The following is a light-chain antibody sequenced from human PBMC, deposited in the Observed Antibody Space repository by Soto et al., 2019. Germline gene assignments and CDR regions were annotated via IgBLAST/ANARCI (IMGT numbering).Light chain of an antibody. J-gene: IGLJ1*01. CDR3: SSYTSYTSYV. CDR1: SSDVGGYKY. CDR2: DVS. V-gene: IGLV2-14*01. Sequence: QSVLTQPASVSGSPGQSIAISCTGTSSDVGGYKYVSWYQQYPGKAPKLMIYDVSNRPSGVPDRFSGSKSGNMASLTISGLQSEDEADYYCSSYTSYTSYVFGTGTKLTVL.